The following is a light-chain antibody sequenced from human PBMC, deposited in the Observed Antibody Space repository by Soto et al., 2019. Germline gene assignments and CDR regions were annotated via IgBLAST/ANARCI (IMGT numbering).Light chain of an antibody. CDR1: SSDIGGYKY. V-gene: IGLV2-14*01. CDR3: SSYTSRSTLI. J-gene: IGLJ2*01. Sequence: QSALTQPASVSGSPGQSITISCTGTSSDIGGYKYVSWYQQHPGKAPKVVIYEVNNRPSGISNRFFGSKSGNTATLTISGLQAEDEADYYCSSYTSRSTLIFGGGTKVTVL. CDR2: EVN.